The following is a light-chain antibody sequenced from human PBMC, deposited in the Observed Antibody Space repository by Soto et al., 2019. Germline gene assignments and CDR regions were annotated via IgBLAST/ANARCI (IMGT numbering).Light chain of an antibody. V-gene: IGKV3-11*01. Sequence: EIVLTQSPATLSLSPGERATLSCRTSQSVSSYFAWYQQQPGRAPRLLIYDASNRAAGIPARFIGSGSGTDFTLTISSLEPADFAVYYCQQRSNWPITFGQGTRLEIK. J-gene: IGKJ5*01. CDR3: QQRSNWPIT. CDR2: DAS. CDR1: QSVSSY.